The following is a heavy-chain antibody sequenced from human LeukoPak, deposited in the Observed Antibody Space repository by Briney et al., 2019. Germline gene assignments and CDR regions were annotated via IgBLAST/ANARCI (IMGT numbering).Heavy chain of an antibody. CDR3: ARGVFN. Sequence: GGSLRLSCAASGFIFSNYAMSWVRQAPGKGLEWVSYISSSSSTIYYADSVKGRFTISRDNAKNSLYLQMNSLRAEDTAVYYCARGVFNWGQGTLVTVSP. V-gene: IGHV3-48*01. D-gene: IGHD3-10*01. CDR2: ISSSSSTI. J-gene: IGHJ4*02. CDR1: GFIFSNYA.